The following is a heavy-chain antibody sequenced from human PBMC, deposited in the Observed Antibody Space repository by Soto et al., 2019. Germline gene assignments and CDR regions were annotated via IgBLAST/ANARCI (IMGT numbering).Heavy chain of an antibody. D-gene: IGHD7-27*01. CDR1: GFTFSSYW. Sequence: GGSLRLSCAASGFTFSSYWMSWVRQAPGNGLEWVANIKQDGSEKYYVDSVKGRFTISRDNAKNSLYLQMNSLRAEDTAVYYCARDPSGSNPRHYYYGMDVWGQGTTVTVSS. CDR3: ARDPSGSNPRHYYYGMDV. V-gene: IGHV3-7*01. J-gene: IGHJ6*02. CDR2: IKQDGSEK.